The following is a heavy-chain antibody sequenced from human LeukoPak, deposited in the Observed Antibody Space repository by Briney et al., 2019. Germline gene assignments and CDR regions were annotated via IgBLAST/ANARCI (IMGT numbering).Heavy chain of an antibody. CDR1: GYTFTSYG. Sequence: ASAKVSCKASGYTFTSYGISWVRQAPGQGLEWMGWISAYNGNTNYAQKLQGRVTMTTDTSTSTAYMELRSLRSDDTAVYYCARGSVLGWFGELEAPPFDYWGQGTLVTVSS. D-gene: IGHD3-10*01. J-gene: IGHJ4*02. CDR2: ISAYNGNT. CDR3: ARGSVLGWFGELEAPPFDY. V-gene: IGHV1-18*01.